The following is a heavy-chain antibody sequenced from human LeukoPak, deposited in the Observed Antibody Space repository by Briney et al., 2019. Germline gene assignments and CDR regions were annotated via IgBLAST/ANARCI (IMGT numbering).Heavy chain of an antibody. Sequence: PGGSLRLSCAASGFTFSSYEMNWVRQAPGKRPEWVSYISNSGSILYYADSLRGRFTISRDNAKTSLFLQMNRLRAEDTAVYYCARDPGGYMDVWGKGTTVTISS. D-gene: IGHD3-16*01. CDR3: ARDPGGYMDV. V-gene: IGHV3-48*03. CDR1: GFTFSSYE. J-gene: IGHJ6*03. CDR2: ISNSGSIL.